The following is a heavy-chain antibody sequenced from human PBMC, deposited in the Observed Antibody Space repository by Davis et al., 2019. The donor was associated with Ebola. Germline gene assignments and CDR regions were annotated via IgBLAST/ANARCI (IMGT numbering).Heavy chain of an antibody. CDR2: IIPIFGTA. Sequence: SVKVSCKASGGTFSSYAISWVRQAPGQGLEWMGGIIPIFGTANYAQKFQGRVTIPADESTSTAYMGLSSLRSEDTAVDYCARGGIAARPFNWFDPWGQGTLVTVSS. CDR3: ARGGIAARPFNWFDP. V-gene: IGHV1-69*13. CDR1: GGTFSSYA. D-gene: IGHD6-6*01. J-gene: IGHJ5*02.